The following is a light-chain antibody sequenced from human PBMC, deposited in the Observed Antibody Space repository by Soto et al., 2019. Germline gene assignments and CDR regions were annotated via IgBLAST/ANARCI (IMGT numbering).Light chain of an antibody. CDR3: QQSHDSPWS. Sequence: DIQTTQSPPSLSSSVGDRVTITCRARQSIRSFLYWYQQKPEKAPKLLIYGTSSLQDGVPSRFSGSRSGTEFTLTISILQPQDFASYYRQQSHDSPWSFGPGTKVEVK. CDR2: GTS. V-gene: IGKV1-39*01. CDR1: QSIRSF. J-gene: IGKJ1*01.